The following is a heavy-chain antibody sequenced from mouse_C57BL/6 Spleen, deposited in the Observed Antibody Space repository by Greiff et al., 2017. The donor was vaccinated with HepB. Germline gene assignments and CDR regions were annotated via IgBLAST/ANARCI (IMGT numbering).Heavy chain of an antibody. CDR2: INPNNGGT. CDR3: ARGDFDYGSSSYYFDY. CDR1: GYTFTDYN. D-gene: IGHD1-1*01. V-gene: IGHV1-18*01. J-gene: IGHJ2*01. Sequence: EVQLQQSGPELVKPGASVKIPCKASGYTFTDYNMDWVKQSHGKSLEWIGDINPNNGGTIYNQKFKGKATLTVDKSSSTAYMELRSLTSEDTAVYYCARGDFDYGSSSYYFDYWGQGTTLTVSS.